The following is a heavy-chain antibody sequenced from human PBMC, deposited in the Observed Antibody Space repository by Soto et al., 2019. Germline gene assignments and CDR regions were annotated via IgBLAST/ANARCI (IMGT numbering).Heavy chain of an antibody. CDR3: ARSAISPYGGLIGPFDY. CDR1: GYTFTAYA. J-gene: IGHJ4*02. V-gene: IGHV1-3*05. D-gene: IGHD3-16*02. CDR2: INPGNGNT. Sequence: QVQLVQSGGEEKKPGASVKVSCEASGYTFTAYAIHWLRQAPGQRLEWMAWINPGNGNTKYSQKFLGRVSITRDTSASTAYLELGGLRSEDTAVYYCARSAISPYGGLIGPFDYWGQGNLVTVSS.